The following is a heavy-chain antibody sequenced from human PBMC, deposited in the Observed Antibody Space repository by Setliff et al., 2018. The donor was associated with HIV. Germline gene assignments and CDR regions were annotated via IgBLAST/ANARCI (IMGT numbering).Heavy chain of an antibody. CDR1: GGTFSNYA. CDR2: IIPIFGTA. J-gene: IGHJ6*03. Sequence: GASVKVSCKASGGTFSNYAISWVRQAPGQGLEWMGGIIPIFGTANYAQKFQGRVTITADESTSTAYMELSSLRSEDTAVYYCAREGVLLWFGELPSSSYMDVWGKGTTVTVSS. V-gene: IGHV1-69*13. D-gene: IGHD3-10*01. CDR3: AREGVLLWFGELPSSSYMDV.